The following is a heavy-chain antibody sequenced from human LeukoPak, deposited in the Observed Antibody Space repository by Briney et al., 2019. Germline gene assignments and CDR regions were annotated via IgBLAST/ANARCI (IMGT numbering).Heavy chain of an antibody. CDR3: ARGSGSYNY. V-gene: IGHV6-1*01. J-gene: IGHJ4*02. CDR2: TYYRSKWYN. CDR1: GDSVSSTSVG. D-gene: IGHD1-26*01. Sequence: SQTLSLTCAISGDSVSSTSVGWNWIRQSPSRGLEWLGRTYYRSKWYNDYAVSVKSRIIINADISKNQFSLQLNSVSPEDTAVYYCARGSGSYNYWGQGTLVTVSS.